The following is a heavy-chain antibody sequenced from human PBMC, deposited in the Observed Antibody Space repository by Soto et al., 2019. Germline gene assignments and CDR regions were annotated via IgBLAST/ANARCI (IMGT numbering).Heavy chain of an antibody. V-gene: IGHV1-18*01. D-gene: IGHD1-1*01. CDR3: AKTIGNDY. J-gene: IGHJ4*02. Sequence: QVQLVQSGAEVKKPGASVKVSCKASGYTFTNYGISWVRQAPGQGLEWVGWISAYNGNTNYAQKLQGRVTLTTNTPTSTAYMELRSLRSDVTAVYYCAKTIGNDYWGQGTLVTVSS. CDR2: ISAYNGNT. CDR1: GYTFTNYG.